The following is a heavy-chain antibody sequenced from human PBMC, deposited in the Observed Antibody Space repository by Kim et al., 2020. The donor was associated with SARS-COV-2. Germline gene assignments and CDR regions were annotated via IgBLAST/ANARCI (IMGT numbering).Heavy chain of an antibody. D-gene: IGHD1-26*01. Sequence: GGSLRLSCAASGFTFSSYGMHWVRQAPGKGLEWVAVIWYDGSNKYYADSVKGRFTISRDNSKNTLYLQMNSLRAEDTAVYYCARGGSGYSGNPGYFDYWGQGTLVTVSS. V-gene: IGHV3-33*01. CDR3: ARGGSGYSGNPGYFDY. CDR1: GFTFSSYG. J-gene: IGHJ4*02. CDR2: IWYDGSNK.